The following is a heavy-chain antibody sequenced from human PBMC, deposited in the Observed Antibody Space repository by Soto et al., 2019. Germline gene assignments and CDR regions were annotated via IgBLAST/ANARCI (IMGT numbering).Heavy chain of an antibody. Sequence: EVQLLDSWGGWVQPGVSLRLSCAASGFDFSNYAMSLVLQAPGKGLEFISLIIGSGVPTLYAEYLKGRSSVSRDNSKDTLFLEMNNLRVDATAMYYCAKSFCSSSSCLFLWVDPWGPGALVTVSS. CDR2: IIGSGVPT. CDR1: GFDFSNYA. D-gene: IGHD2-2*01. CDR3: AKSFCSSSSCLFLWVDP. V-gene: IGHV3-23*01. J-gene: IGHJ5*02.